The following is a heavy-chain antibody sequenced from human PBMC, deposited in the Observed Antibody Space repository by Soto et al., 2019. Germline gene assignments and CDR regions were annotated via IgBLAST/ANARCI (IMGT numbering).Heavy chain of an antibody. D-gene: IGHD6-13*01. V-gene: IGHV3-21*01. CDR2: ISSSSYI. J-gene: IGHJ6*02. Sequence: PGGSLRLSCTASAVTFSSYSMNWVRQAPGKGLEWVSSISSSSYIYYVDSVKGRFTISRDNSKNTLYLQMNSLRAEDTAVYYCAKARGYSSSCMDVWGQGTTVTGSS. CDR3: AKARGYSSSCMDV. CDR1: AVTFSSYS.